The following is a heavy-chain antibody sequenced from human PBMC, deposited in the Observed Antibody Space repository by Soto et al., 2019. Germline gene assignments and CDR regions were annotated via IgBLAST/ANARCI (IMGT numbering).Heavy chain of an antibody. CDR2: ISAYNGNT. CDR1: GYTFTSYG. J-gene: IGHJ6*01. Sequence: GASVKVSCKASGYTFTSYGISWVRQAPGQGLEWMGWISAYNGNTNYAQKLQGRVTMTTDTSTSTAYMELRSLRSDDTAVYYCARRTDNYDFWSGYYVSTYYYYGMDVWGQGTTVTVS. D-gene: IGHD3-3*01. CDR3: ARRTDNYDFWSGYYVSTYYYYGMDV. V-gene: IGHV1-18*01.